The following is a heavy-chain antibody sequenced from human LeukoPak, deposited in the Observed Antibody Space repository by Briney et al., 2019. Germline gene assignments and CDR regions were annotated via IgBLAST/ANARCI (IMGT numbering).Heavy chain of an antibody. J-gene: IGHJ6*02. Sequence: PGGSLRLSCAASGFTVSSNYMSWVRQAPGKGLEWVSVIYSGGSTYYADSVKGRFTISRDNSKNTLYLQMNSLRAEDTAVYYCARDHYAQSYYYYGMDVWGQGTTVTVSS. V-gene: IGHV3-66*01. CDR3: ARDHYAQSYYYYGMDV. D-gene: IGHD4-17*01. CDR2: IYSGGST. CDR1: GFTVSSNY.